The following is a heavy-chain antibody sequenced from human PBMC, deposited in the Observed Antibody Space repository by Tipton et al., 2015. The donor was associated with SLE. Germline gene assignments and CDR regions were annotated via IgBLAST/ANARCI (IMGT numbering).Heavy chain of an antibody. CDR2: IYYRGKT. Sequence: TLSLTCTVSGGSISSNYWSWFRQPPGEGLEWIGYIYYRGKTKYNPSLNSRATISLDTSRTQFSLKLSSVTAADTAVYYCARDGRGYCDNSGCSEYHWFDPWGQGTLVTASS. J-gene: IGHJ5*02. V-gene: IGHV4-59*01. CDR1: GGSISSNY. CDR3: ARDGRGYCDNSGCSEYHWFDP. D-gene: IGHD2-15*01.